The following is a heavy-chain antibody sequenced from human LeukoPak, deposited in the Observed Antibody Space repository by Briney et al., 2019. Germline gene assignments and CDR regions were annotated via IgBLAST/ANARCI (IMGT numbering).Heavy chain of an antibody. Sequence: GGSLRLSCAASGFTFRNYAMHWVRQAPGKGLEHVSAINSDGSRTYYADSVRGRFTTYRDNPKNTLYLQMGSLRAEDMAVFYCAGEDSSGTIDYWGQGTPVTVSS. V-gene: IGHV3-64*02. J-gene: IGHJ4*02. CDR3: AGEDSSGTIDY. CDR2: INSDGSRT. CDR1: GFTFRNYA. D-gene: IGHD3-22*01.